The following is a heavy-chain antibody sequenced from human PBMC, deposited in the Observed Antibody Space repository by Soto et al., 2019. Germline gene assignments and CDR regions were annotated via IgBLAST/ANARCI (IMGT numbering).Heavy chain of an antibody. CDR2: INPNSGGT. CDR3: AREQYSSSWHHGYYYYGMDV. J-gene: IGHJ6*02. Sequence: ASVKVSCKASGYTFTGYYMHWVRQAPGQGLEWMGWINPNSGGTNYAQKFQGWVTMTRDTSISTAYMELSRLRSDDTAVYYCAREQYSSSWHHGYYYYGMDVWGQGTTVTVSS. CDR1: GYTFTGYY. D-gene: IGHD6-13*01. V-gene: IGHV1-2*04.